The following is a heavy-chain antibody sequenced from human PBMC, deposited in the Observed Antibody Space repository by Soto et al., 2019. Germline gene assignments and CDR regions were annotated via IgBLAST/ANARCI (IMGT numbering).Heavy chain of an antibody. J-gene: IGHJ4*02. D-gene: IGHD4-17*01. CDR1: GGTFSSYA. CDR3: ARVDYGDYVYNY. V-gene: IGHV1-69*01. Sequence: QVQLVQSGAEVKKPGSSVKVSCKASGGTFSSYAISWVRQAPGQGLEWMGGIIPIFVTANYAQKFQGRVTITADESTSTAYRELSSLRSEDTAVYYFARVDYGDYVYNYWGQGTLVTVSS. CDR2: IIPIFVTA.